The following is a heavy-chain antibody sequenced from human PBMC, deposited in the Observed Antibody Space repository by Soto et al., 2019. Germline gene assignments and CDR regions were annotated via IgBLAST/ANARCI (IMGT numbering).Heavy chain of an antibody. CDR3: AREGSGWKYFDY. D-gene: IGHD6-19*01. V-gene: IGHV1-2*02. Sequence: ASVKVSCKGSGYTFTANYIQWVLQAPGQGLEWMGWINPNSGGTTYAQKFQGRVTLTRDTSITTAYMELSRLTSDDTAVYFCAREGSGWKYFDYWGQGSLVTVSS. CDR2: INPNSGGT. CDR1: GYTFTANY. J-gene: IGHJ4*02.